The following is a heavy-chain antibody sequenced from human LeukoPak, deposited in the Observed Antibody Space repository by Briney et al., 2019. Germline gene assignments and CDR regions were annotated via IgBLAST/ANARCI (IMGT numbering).Heavy chain of an antibody. CDR3: ARDSGTTGEVKFDP. D-gene: IGHD3-10*01. CDR2: ISGSGTI. Sequence: PSETLSLTCTVSGGSIHSYWSWIRQPAGKGLEWIGRISGSGTITYNPALQSRLTISIDTSKNLFSLKLMSVTAADTAVYYCARDSGTTGEVKFDPWGQGTLVTVSS. V-gene: IGHV4-4*07. CDR1: GGSIHSY. J-gene: IGHJ5*02.